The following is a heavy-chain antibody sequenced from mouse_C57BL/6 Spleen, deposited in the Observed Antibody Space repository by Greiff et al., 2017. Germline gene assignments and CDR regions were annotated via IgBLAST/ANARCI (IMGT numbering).Heavy chain of an antibody. CDR2: ILPGSGST. V-gene: IGHV1-9*01. J-gene: IGHJ4*01. CDR1: GYTFTGYW. D-gene: IGHD2-1*01. Sequence: QVQLQQSGAELMKPGASVKLSCKATGYTFTGYWIEWVKQRPGHGLEWIGEILPGSGSTNYNEKFKGKATFTADTSSNTAYMQLSSLTTEDSAIYYCARRNIYYGNYYYAMDYGGQGTSVTVSS. CDR3: ARRNIYYGNYYYAMDY.